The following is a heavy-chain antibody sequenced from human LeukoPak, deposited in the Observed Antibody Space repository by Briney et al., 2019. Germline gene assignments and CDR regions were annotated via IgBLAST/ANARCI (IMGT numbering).Heavy chain of an antibody. Sequence: GASVKVSCKASGYTFTSYYMHWVRQAPGQGLEWMGIINPSGGSTSYAQKFQGRVTMTRDMSTSTVYMELSSLRSEDTAVYYCARVRQQLSRKYYYYYMDVWGKGTTVTVSS. CDR3: ARVRQQLSRKYYYYYMDV. J-gene: IGHJ6*03. CDR1: GYTFTSYY. CDR2: INPSGGST. D-gene: IGHD6-13*01. V-gene: IGHV1-46*01.